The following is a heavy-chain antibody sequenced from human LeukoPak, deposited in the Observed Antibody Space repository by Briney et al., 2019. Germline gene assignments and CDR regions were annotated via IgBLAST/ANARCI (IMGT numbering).Heavy chain of an antibody. V-gene: IGHV3-48*01. CDR3: ARDREMATIPDAFDI. D-gene: IGHD5-24*01. Sequence: GGSLRLSCAASGFTFSSYSMNWVRQAPGKGLEWVSYISSSSSTIYYADSVKGRFTISRDNAKNSLYLQMNSLRAEDTAVYYCARDREMATIPDAFDIWGQGTMVTVSS. CDR1: GFTFSSYS. J-gene: IGHJ3*02. CDR2: ISSSSSTI.